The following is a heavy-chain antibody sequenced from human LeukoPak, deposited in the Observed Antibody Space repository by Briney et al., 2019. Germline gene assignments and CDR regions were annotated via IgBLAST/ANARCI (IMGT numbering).Heavy chain of an antibody. V-gene: IGHV4-34*01. CDR1: GGSFSGYY. CDR2: INHSGST. D-gene: IGHD3-16*01. CDR3: ARGRGGISHL. Sequence: SETLSLTCAVYGGSFSGYYWSWIRQPPGKGLEWIGEINHSGSTNYNPSLKSRVTISVDTSKNQFSLKLSSVTAADTAVDYCARGRGGISHLGGQGTLVTVSS. J-gene: IGHJ4*02.